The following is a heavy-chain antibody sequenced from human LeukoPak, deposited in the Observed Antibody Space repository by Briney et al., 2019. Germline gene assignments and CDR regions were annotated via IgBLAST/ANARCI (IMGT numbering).Heavy chain of an antibody. Sequence: SETLSLTCTVSGGSISNYYWSWIRQPAGKGLEWIGRIYTSGSTNYNPSLKSRVTMSVDTSKNQFSLKLSSVTAADTAVYYCARSVGASHPDAFDIWGQGTMVTVSS. CDR3: ARSVGASHPDAFDI. D-gene: IGHD1-26*01. V-gene: IGHV4-4*07. J-gene: IGHJ3*02. CDR1: GGSISNYY. CDR2: IYTSGST.